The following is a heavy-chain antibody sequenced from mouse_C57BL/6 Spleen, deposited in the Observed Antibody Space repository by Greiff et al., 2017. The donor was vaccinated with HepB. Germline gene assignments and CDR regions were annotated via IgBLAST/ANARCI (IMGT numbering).Heavy chain of an antibody. CDR3: AGGSLWDEGDY. V-gene: IGHV1-26*01. CDR1: GYTFTDYY. CDR2: INPNNGGT. Sequence: VQLQQSGPELVKPGASVKISCKASGYTFTDYYMNWVKQSHGKSLEWIGDINPNNGGTSYNQKFKGKATLTVDKSSSTAYMELRSLTSEDSAVYYCAGGSLWDEGDYWGQGTTLTVSS. D-gene: IGHD4-1*01. J-gene: IGHJ2*01.